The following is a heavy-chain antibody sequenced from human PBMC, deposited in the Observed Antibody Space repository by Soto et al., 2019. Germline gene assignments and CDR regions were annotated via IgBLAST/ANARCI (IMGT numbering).Heavy chain of an antibody. CDR3: ARHSPMDIVATLESNMDV. D-gene: IGHD5-12*01. CDR2: ISSSSSTI. J-gene: IGHJ6*03. CDR1: IFTFSSDI. Sequence: GGFMRLSCAASIFTFSSDIIKCGCQTPGEGLEGFSYISSSSSTIYYADSVKGRFNISRDNAKNSLYLQMNSLRAEDTAVYYCARHSPMDIVATLESNMDVWGKQTTVTVSS. V-gene: IGHV3-48*01.